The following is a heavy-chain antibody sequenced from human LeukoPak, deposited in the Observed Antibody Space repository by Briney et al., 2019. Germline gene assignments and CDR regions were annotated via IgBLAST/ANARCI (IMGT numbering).Heavy chain of an antibody. CDR3: TGYGWDAFDI. CDR2: IYYSGST. D-gene: IGHD5-18*01. V-gene: IGHV4-59*01. Sequence: SETLSLTCTVSGGSISSYYWSWIRQPPGKGLEWIGYIYYSGSTNYNPSLKSRVTISVDTSENQFSLKLSSVTAADTAVYYCTGYGWDAFDIWAQGTMVTVSS. J-gene: IGHJ3*02. CDR1: GGSISSYY.